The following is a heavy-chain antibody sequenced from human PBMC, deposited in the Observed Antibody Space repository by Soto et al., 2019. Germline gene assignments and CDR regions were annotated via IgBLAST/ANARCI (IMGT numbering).Heavy chain of an antibody. J-gene: IGHJ4*02. Sequence: GGSLRLSCAASGFTFSSYAMSWVRQAPGKGLEWVSAISGSGGSTYYADSVKGRFTISRDNSKNTLYLQMNSLRAEDTAVYYCAKSVSSGYYWRYFDYWGQGTLVTVSS. CDR2: ISGSGGST. CDR1: GFTFSSYA. D-gene: IGHD3-22*01. CDR3: AKSVSSGYYWRYFDY. V-gene: IGHV3-23*01.